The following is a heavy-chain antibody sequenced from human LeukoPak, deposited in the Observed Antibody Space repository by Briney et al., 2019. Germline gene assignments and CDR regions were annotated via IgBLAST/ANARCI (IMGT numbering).Heavy chain of an antibody. D-gene: IGHD2-2*01. CDR2: INPNSGGT. J-gene: IGHJ6*03. CDR1: GYTFTGYY. CDR3: ARLLVPAVSRYYYYYMDV. Sequence: ASVKVSCKASGYTFTGYYMHWVRQAPGQGLEWMGWINPNSGGTNYAQKFQGRVTMTRDTSIRTAYMELSRLRSDDTAVYYCARLLVPAVSRYYYYYMDVWGKGTTVTVSS. V-gene: IGHV1-2*02.